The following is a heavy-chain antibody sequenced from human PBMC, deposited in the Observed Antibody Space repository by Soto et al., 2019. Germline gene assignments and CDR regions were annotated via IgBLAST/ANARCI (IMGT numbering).Heavy chain of an antibody. Sequence: GESLKISCKGSGYSFTSYWISWVRQMPGKGLEWMGRIDPSDSYTNYSPSFQGHVTISADKSISTAYLQWSSLKASDTAMYYCAGTLRYFDWLSRNNWFDPWGQGTLVTVSS. D-gene: IGHD3-9*01. CDR2: IDPSDSYT. J-gene: IGHJ5*02. CDR3: AGTLRYFDWLSRNNWFDP. V-gene: IGHV5-10-1*01. CDR1: GYSFTSYW.